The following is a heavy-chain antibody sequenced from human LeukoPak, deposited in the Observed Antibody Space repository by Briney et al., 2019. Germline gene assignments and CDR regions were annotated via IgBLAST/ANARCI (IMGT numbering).Heavy chain of an antibody. Sequence: GRSLRLSCAASGFTFSNYGMHWVRQAPGKGLEWVAVISYDGSNKYYADSVKGRFTISRDNSKNTLYLQMNSLRAEDTAVYYCARGISSGWYRAGAFLFDYWGQGTLVTVSS. CDR2: ISYDGSNK. CDR1: GFTFSNYG. J-gene: IGHJ4*02. V-gene: IGHV3-30*03. D-gene: IGHD6-19*01. CDR3: ARGISSGWYRAGAFLFDY.